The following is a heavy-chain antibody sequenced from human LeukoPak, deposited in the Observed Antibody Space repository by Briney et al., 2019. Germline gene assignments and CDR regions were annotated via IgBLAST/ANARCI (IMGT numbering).Heavy chain of an antibody. CDR1: GYTFTSYG. V-gene: IGHV1-18*01. CDR3: AKDKPSWDILTGMVVEYYGMDV. J-gene: IGHJ6*02. Sequence: ASVKVSCKASGYTFTSYGITWVRQAPGQGLEWMGWISAYSDDTNYAQNLQGRFTMTTGTFTSTAYMELRSLRSDDTAVYYCAKDKPSWDILTGMVVEYYGMDVWGQGTTVTVSS. CDR2: ISAYSDDT. D-gene: IGHD3-9*01.